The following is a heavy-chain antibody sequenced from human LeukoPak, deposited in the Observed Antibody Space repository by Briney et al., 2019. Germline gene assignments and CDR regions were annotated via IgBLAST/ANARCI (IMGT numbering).Heavy chain of an antibody. V-gene: IGHV1-46*01. Sequence: ASVKVSSNASGYTFTSYYMHWVRQAPGQGLEWMGIINPSGGSTSYAQKFQGRVTMTRDMSTSTVYMELSRLRSEDTGVYYCARAYDGMCLGYWGQETLVSVSS. D-gene: IGHD3-16*01. CDR1: GYTFTSYY. CDR3: ARAYDGMCLGY. CDR2: INPSGGST. J-gene: IGHJ4*02.